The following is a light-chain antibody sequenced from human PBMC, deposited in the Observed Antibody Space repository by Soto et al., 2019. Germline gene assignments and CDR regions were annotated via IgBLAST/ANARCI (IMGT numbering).Light chain of an antibody. J-gene: IGKJ3*01. V-gene: IGKV3-20*01. Sequence: EVVLTQSPATLSLSPGERATLSCRADQSVSANYLAWYQQKPGQAPRLLIYGASSRATGIPDRFSGSGSGTDFTLTSSRLEPEDFEVFSCHQYGSSPFTFGPGTKVDIK. CDR3: HQYGSSPFT. CDR2: GAS. CDR1: QSVSANY.